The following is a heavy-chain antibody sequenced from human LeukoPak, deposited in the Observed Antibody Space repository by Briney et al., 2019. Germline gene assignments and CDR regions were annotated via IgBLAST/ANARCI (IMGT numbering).Heavy chain of an antibody. CDR1: GGSLSSYY. CDR3: ARGDSSGWYPFDY. CDR2: IYYSGST. D-gene: IGHD6-19*01. Sequence: SETLSPTCTVSGGSLSSYYWSWIRQPPGKGLEWIGYIYYSGSTTYNPSLKSRVTISVDTSKNQFSLKLSSVTAADTAVYYCARGDSSGWYPFDYWGQGTLVTVSS. V-gene: IGHV4-59*01. J-gene: IGHJ4*02.